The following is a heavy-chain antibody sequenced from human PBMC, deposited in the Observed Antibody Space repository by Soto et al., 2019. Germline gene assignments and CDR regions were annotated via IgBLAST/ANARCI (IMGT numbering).Heavy chain of an antibody. Sequence: SETLSLTXTVSGDSISSGGYYWSWIRQHPGKGLELIGHIYYSATSYYNPSLKSRVTISVDTSKNQFSLKLSSVTAADTAVYYCASRYVRRGVLMDVWGQGTTVTVSS. CDR3: ASRYVRRGVLMDV. J-gene: IGHJ6*02. D-gene: IGHD3-10*02. CDR2: IYYSATS. V-gene: IGHV4-31*02. CDR1: GDSISSGGYY.